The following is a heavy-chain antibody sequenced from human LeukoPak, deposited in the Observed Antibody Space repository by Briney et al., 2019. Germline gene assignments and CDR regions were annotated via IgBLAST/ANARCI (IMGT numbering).Heavy chain of an antibody. CDR1: GGTFSSYA. Sequence: SVKVSCKASGGTFSSYAISWVRQAPGQGLEWMGRIIPILGIANHAQKFQGRVTITADKSTSTAYMELSSLRSEDTAVYYCATPRAYYYDSSGYYYDFDYWGQGTLVTVSS. J-gene: IGHJ4*02. D-gene: IGHD3-22*01. CDR2: IIPILGIA. V-gene: IGHV1-69*04. CDR3: ATPRAYYYDSSGYYYDFDY.